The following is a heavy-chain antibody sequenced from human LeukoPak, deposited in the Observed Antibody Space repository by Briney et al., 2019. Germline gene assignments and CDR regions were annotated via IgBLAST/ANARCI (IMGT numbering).Heavy chain of an antibody. V-gene: IGHV4-39*01. D-gene: IGHD4-23*01. CDR3: ARPVPYGGTTIGSDAFDV. Sequence: SETLSLTCTVSGDSISSNSHSWGWIRQPPGKGLEWIGSIFYSGSTYYNPSLKSRVIISVDTSKNQFFLKVSSVTATDTAVYYCARPVPYGGTTIGSDAFDVWGPGTKVTVSS. J-gene: IGHJ3*01. CDR1: GDSISSNSHS. CDR2: IFYSGST.